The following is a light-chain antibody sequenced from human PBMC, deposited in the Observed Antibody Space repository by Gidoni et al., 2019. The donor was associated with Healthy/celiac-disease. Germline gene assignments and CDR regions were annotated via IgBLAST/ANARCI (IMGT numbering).Light chain of an antibody. Sequence: DIQMTQSPSSLSASVGDIATITCRASQSISSYLKWYQQKPGKAPKLLIYAASSLQSGVPSRFSGSDCGTDFTLNISSLQPEDFATYYFQQSYSTHLTFGQGTKVEIK. CDR1: QSISSY. J-gene: IGKJ1*01. CDR2: AAS. V-gene: IGKV1-39*01. CDR3: QQSYSTHLT.